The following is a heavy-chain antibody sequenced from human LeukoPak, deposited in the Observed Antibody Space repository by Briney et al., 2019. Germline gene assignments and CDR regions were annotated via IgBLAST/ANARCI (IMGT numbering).Heavy chain of an antibody. CDR1: GGTFSSYA. V-gene: IGHV1-69*13. D-gene: IGHD2-15*01. Sequence: SVKVSCKASGGTFSSYAISWVRQAPGQGLEWMGGIIPIFGTANYAQKFQGRVTITADESTSTAYMELSSLRPEDTAVYYCARDRSCSGGSCYNFDYWGQGTLVTVSS. J-gene: IGHJ4*02. CDR2: IIPIFGTA. CDR3: ARDRSCSGGSCYNFDY.